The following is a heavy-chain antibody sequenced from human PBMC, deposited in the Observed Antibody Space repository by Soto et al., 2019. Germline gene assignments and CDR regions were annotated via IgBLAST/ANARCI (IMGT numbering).Heavy chain of an antibody. Sequence: GKGLEWMGIIYPGDSDTRYSPSFQGQVTISADKSISTAYLQWSSLKASDTAMYYCARRPGGQYYYYYGMDVWGQGTTVTVSS. J-gene: IGHJ6*02. CDR3: ARRPGGQYYYYYGMDV. V-gene: IGHV5-51*01. CDR2: IYPGDSDT. D-gene: IGHD3-10*01.